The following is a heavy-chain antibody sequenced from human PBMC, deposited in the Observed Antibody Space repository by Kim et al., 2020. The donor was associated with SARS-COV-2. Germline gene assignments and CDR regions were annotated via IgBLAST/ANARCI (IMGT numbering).Heavy chain of an antibody. J-gene: IGHJ4*02. V-gene: IGHV3-21*06. CDR3: TREQYDSGGYYWDS. D-gene: IGHD3-22*01. CDR2: MSSTGTNI. CDR1: GFSLSRYS. Sequence: GGSLRLSCVASGFSLSRYSMNWVRQASAKGLEWVSSMSSTGTNIHYADSVKGRFTISRDNAKNSLYLQMNSLRVDDTAVYYCTREQYDSGGYYWDSWGRGTLVTVS.